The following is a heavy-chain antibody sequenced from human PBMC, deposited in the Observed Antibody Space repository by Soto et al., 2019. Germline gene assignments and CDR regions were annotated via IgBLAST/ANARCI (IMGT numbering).Heavy chain of an antibody. V-gene: IGHV1-18*01. CDR1: GYSFATSG. CDR2: ISAYNGNT. CDR3: ARAGHYYDSSGYAT. D-gene: IGHD3-22*01. Sequence: ASVKVSCKASGYSFATSGISWVRQAPGQGLEWMGWISAYNGNTNYEQKLQDRVTMTTDTSTSTAYLELRSLRSDDTAVYYCARAGHYYDSSGYATWGQGTLVTVSS. J-gene: IGHJ5*02.